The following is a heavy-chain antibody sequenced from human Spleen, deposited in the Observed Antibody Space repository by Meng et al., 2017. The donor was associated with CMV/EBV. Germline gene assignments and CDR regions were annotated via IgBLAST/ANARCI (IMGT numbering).Heavy chain of an antibody. V-gene: IGHV4-38-2*02. CDR2: LYHSGST. CDR1: GYSIRSGYY. D-gene: IGHD6-19*01. CDR3: AKSTLAGPWGSFDY. Sequence: SETLSLTCTVSGYSIRSGYYWGWIRQPPGKGLEWIGSLYHSGSTYYNPSLKSRVTISVDTSKNQFSLKLSSVTAEDTAVYYCAKSTLAGPWGSFDYWGQGTLVTVSS. J-gene: IGHJ4*02.